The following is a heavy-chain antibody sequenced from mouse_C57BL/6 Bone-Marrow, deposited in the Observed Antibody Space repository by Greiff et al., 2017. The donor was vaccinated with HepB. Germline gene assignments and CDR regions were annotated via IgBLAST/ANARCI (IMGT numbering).Heavy chain of an antibody. CDR2: IYPGSGNT. CDR3: ARSLAMDY. J-gene: IGHJ4*01. V-gene: IGHV1-66*01. Sequence: VQLVESGPELVKPGASVKISCKASGYSFTSYYIHWVKQRPGQGLEWIGWIYPGSGNTKYNEKFKGKATLTADTSSSTAYMQLSSLTSEDSAVYYCARSLAMDYWGQGTSVTVSS. D-gene: IGHD6-1*01. CDR1: GYSFTSYY.